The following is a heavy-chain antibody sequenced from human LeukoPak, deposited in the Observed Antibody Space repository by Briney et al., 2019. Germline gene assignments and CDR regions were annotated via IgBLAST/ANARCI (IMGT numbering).Heavy chain of an antibody. J-gene: IGHJ5*02. CDR2: IKSKTDGGTT. V-gene: IGHV3-15*01. CDR1: GFTFSNAW. Sequence: PGGSLRLSCAASGFTFSNAWMSWVRQAPGKGLGWVGRIKSKTDGGTTDYAAPVKGRFTISRDDSKNTLFLQISSLKTEDTAVDYCTTPYFYDSRGASWGQGTLVTVSS. D-gene: IGHD3-22*01. CDR3: TTPYFYDSRGAS.